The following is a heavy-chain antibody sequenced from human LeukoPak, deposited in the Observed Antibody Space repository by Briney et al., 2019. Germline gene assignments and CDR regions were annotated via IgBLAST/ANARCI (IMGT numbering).Heavy chain of an antibody. D-gene: IGHD2-21*02. J-gene: IGHJ4*02. CDR3: ARLGYCGGDCYF. CDR1: GGSISSYY. CDR2: IYYSGST. V-gene: IGHV4-59*01. Sequence: PSETLSLTCTVSGGSISSYYWSWIRQPPGKGLEWIGYIYYSGSTNYNPSLKSRVTISVDTSKNQFSLKMSSVTAADTAVYYCARLGYCGGDCYFWGQGTLVTVSS.